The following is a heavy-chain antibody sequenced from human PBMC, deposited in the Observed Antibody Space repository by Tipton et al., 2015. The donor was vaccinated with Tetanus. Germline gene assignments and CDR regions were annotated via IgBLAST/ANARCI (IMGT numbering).Heavy chain of an antibody. CDR1: GFTFSSYG. D-gene: IGHD5-12*01. J-gene: IGHJ6*02. CDR2: IWYDGSNK. CDR3: ARGRGYESPYYYYGMDV. V-gene: IGHV3-33*01. Sequence: SLRLSCAASGFTFSSYGMHWVRQAPGKGLEWVAVIWYDGSNKHYTDSVKGRFTISRDNSKNTLYLQMNSLRAEDTAVYYCARGRGYESPYYYYGMDVWGQGTTVTVSS.